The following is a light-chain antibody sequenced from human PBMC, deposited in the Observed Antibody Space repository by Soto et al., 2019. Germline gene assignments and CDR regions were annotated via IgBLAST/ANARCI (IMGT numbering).Light chain of an antibody. V-gene: IGKV3-11*01. CDR2: DAS. CDR3: QQRSNWPLT. CDR1: QSVSSY. Sequence: DILLTQSPATLSLSPVEIATLSCRASQSVSSYLAWYQQKPGQAPRLLIYDASNRATGIPARFSGSGSGTDFTLTISSLEPEDFALYYCQQRSNWPLTFGGGTKVDIK. J-gene: IGKJ4*01.